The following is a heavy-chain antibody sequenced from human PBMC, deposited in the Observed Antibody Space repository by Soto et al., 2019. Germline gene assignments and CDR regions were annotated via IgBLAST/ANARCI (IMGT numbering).Heavy chain of an antibody. D-gene: IGHD6-13*01. CDR1: GFTFRSYA. J-gene: IGHJ4*02. CDR3: ARGDSNSWSDF. Sequence: QVQLVESGGGVVQPGRSLRLSCAASGFTFRSYAMDWVRQAPGKGLEWVAVISYDGTNKYYADSVKGRFTISRDNSKNTLSLQMNSLRPDDTAVYYCARGDSNSWSDFWGQGTLVTLSS. V-gene: IGHV3-30*01. CDR2: ISYDGTNK.